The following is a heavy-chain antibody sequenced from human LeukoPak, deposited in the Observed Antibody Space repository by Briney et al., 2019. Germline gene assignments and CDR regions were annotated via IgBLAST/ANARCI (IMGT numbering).Heavy chain of an antibody. Sequence: ASVKVSCKASGGSFTFTSHAISWVRQAPGQGLEWMGGLIPIYGSANYAQKFQGRVTITSDDSTRTVFMELSSLRPEDSAVYYCAGFFYDNSGDAFDIWGQGTMVTVSS. CDR1: GGSFTFTSHA. V-gene: IGHV1-69*01. CDR3: AGFFYDNSGDAFDI. D-gene: IGHD3-22*01. J-gene: IGHJ3*02. CDR2: LIPIYGSA.